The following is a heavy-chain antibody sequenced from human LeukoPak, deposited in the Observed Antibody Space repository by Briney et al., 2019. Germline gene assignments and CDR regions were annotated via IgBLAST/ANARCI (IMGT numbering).Heavy chain of an antibody. CDR2: ISYDGSNK. Sequence: GGSLRLSCAASGFTSSSYGMHWVRQAPGKGLEWVAVISYDGSNKYYADSVKGRFTISRDNSKNTLYLQMNSLRAEDTAVYYCAKDGQEQQLVINWFDPWGQGTLVTVSS. CDR1: GFTSSSYG. V-gene: IGHV3-30*18. D-gene: IGHD6-13*01. J-gene: IGHJ5*02. CDR3: AKDGQEQQLVINWFDP.